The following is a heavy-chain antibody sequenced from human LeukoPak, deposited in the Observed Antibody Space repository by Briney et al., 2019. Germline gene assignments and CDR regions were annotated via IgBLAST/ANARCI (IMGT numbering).Heavy chain of an antibody. CDR1: GYTFTGYY. Sequence: ASVKVSCKASGYTFTGYYMHWVRQAPGQGLEWMGWINPNSGGTNYAQKFQGRVTMTRDTSISTAYMELSSLRSEDTAVYYCARFEDDYGGNSLDYWGQGTLVTVSS. CDR2: INPNSGGT. J-gene: IGHJ4*02. D-gene: IGHD4-23*01. V-gene: IGHV1-2*02. CDR3: ARFEDDYGGNSLDY.